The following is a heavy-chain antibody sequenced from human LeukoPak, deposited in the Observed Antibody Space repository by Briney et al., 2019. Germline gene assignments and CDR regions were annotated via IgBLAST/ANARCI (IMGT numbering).Heavy chain of an antibody. CDR2: IKSKTDGGTT. V-gene: IGHV3-15*01. D-gene: IGHD1-26*01. CDR3: TTDPQGSGYMDV. CDR1: GFTFSNAW. Sequence: PGGSLRLSCAASGFTFSNAWMSWVRQAPGKGLEWVGRIKSKTDGGTTDYAAPVKGRFTISRDDSKNTLYLQMNSLKTEDTAVYYCTTDPQGSGYMDVWGKGTTVTVSS. J-gene: IGHJ6*03.